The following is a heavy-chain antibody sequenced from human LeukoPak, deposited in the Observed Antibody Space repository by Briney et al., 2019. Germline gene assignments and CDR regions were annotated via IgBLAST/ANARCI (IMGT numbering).Heavy chain of an antibody. CDR2: ISAYNGNT. CDR1: GYTFTSYG. D-gene: IGHD1-26*01. Sequence: ASVKVSCKASGYTFTSYGISWVRQAPGQGLEWIGWISAYNGNTNYAQKLQGRVTMTTDTSTSTAYMELRSLRSDDTAVYYCARSFRGGSYRYYFDYWGQGTLVTVSS. J-gene: IGHJ4*02. V-gene: IGHV1-18*01. CDR3: ARSFRGGSYRYYFDY.